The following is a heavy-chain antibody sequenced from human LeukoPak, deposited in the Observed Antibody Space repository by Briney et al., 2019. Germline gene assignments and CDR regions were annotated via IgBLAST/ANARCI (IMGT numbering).Heavy chain of an antibody. CDR1: GFTFSSYG. Sequence: PGRSLRLSCAASGFTFSSYGVHWVRRAPGKGLEWVAVIWYDGSNKYYADSVKGRFTISRDDSKNTLYLQMNSLRAEDTAVYYCARDAGGYCSGGSCNTAGMDVWGQGTTVTVSS. CDR2: IWYDGSNK. J-gene: IGHJ6*02. V-gene: IGHV3-33*08. D-gene: IGHD2-15*01. CDR3: ARDAGGYCSGGSCNTAGMDV.